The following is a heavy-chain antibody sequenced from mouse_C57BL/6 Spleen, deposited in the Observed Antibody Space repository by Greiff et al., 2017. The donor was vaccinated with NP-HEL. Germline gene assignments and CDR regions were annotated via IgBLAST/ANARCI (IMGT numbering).Heavy chain of an antibody. J-gene: IGHJ2*01. CDR2: IYPRDGST. V-gene: IGHV1-78*01. D-gene: IGHD4-1*01. Sequence: VQLQQSDAELVKPGASVKISCKVSGYTFTDHTIHWMKQRPEQGLEWIGYIYPRDGSTKYNEKFKGKATLTAAKSSSTAYMQLDSLTSADSAVCFCARPRNWGLDYWGQGTTLTVSS. CDR3: ARPRNWGLDY. CDR1: GYTFTDHT.